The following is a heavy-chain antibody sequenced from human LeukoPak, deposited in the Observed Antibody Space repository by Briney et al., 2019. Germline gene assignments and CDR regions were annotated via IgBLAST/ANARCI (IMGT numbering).Heavy chain of an antibody. CDR3: ARAGNQGTDY. Sequence: SETLSLTRTVSGGSISSYYWSWIRQPPGKGLEWIGYIYYSGSTNYNPSLKSRVTISVDTSKNQFSLKLSSVTAADTAVYYCARAGNQGTDYWGQGTLVTVSS. CDR2: IYYSGST. J-gene: IGHJ4*02. D-gene: IGHD1-1*01. CDR1: GGSISSYY. V-gene: IGHV4-59*01.